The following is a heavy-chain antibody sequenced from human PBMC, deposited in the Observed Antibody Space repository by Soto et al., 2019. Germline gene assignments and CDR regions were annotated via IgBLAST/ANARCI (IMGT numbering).Heavy chain of an antibody. D-gene: IGHD5-18*01. Sequence: QVQLVQSGAEVKKPGASVKVSCKASGYTFTSYGISWVRQAPGQGLEWMGWISAYNGNTNYAQKLQGRVTMTTETATSTAYMELRSLRSDDTAVYYCARGGYGGNSFLPIYYFDYWGQGTLVTVSS. CDR2: ISAYNGNT. CDR1: GYTFTSYG. V-gene: IGHV1-18*01. CDR3: ARGGYGGNSFLPIYYFDY. J-gene: IGHJ4*02.